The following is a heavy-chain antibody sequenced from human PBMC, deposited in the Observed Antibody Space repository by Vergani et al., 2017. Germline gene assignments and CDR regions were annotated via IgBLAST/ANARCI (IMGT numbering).Heavy chain of an antibody. CDR1: GFTLSSHA. D-gene: IGHD4-23*01. CDR3: ARVRGYGGNSGYFDY. CDR2: IWYDGSKE. V-gene: IGHV3-33*01. J-gene: IGHJ4*02. Sequence: QVQLEESGGGVVQPGRSLRLSCAGSGFTLSSHAMHWVRQAPGKGLEWVAFIWYDGSKEYYADSVKGRFTISRDNAKNSLYLQMNSLRAEDTAVYYCARVRGYGGNSGYFDYWGQGTLVTVSS.